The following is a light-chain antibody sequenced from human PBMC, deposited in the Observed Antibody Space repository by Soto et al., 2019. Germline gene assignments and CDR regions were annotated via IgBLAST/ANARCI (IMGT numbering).Light chain of an antibody. Sequence: QAVVTQPPSASGTPGQRVTISCSGSSSNIGSSTVNWYQQLPGTAPKLLIYSNNQRPSGVPDRFSGSKSGTSASLAISGLQSEDEADYYCAAWDDSLNGVVFGGGTKLTVL. CDR1: SSNIGSST. CDR2: SNN. CDR3: AAWDDSLNGVV. J-gene: IGLJ2*01. V-gene: IGLV1-44*01.